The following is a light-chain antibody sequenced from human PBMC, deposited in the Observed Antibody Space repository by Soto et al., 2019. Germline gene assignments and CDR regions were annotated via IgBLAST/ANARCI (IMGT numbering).Light chain of an antibody. Sequence: QSVLTQPPSASGSPGQSVTISCTVTSSDVGGYNYVSWYQHHPGKAPTLMIYEVSKRPSGVPDRFSGSKSGNTASLTVSGLQAEDEADYYCNSYAGSDNSVFGTGT. CDR2: EVS. CDR1: SSDVGGYNY. V-gene: IGLV2-8*01. CDR3: NSYAGSDNSV. J-gene: IGLJ1*01.